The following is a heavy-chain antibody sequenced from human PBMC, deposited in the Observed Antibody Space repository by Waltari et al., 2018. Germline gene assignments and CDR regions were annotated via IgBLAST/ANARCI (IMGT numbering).Heavy chain of an antibody. CDR2: IYYSGST. CDR3: ARDRSHDYFDY. CDR1: GFTFSSYA. D-gene: IGHD3-3*01. Sequence: QVQLVESGGGVVQPGRSLRLSCAASGFTFSSYAMHWVRQAPGKGLEWIGSIYYSGSTYYNPSLKSRVTISVDTSKNQFSLKLSSVTAADTAVYYCARDRSHDYFDYWGQGTLVTVSS. J-gene: IGHJ4*02. V-gene: IGHV4-39*07.